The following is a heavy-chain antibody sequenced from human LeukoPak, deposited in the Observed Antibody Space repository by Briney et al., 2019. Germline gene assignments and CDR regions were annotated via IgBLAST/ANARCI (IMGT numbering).Heavy chain of an antibody. D-gene: IGHD2-15*01. CDR3: ARSESIGYLHY. V-gene: IGHV3-72*01. J-gene: IGHJ4*02. CDR1: RFTLSDYF. Sequence: GGSLRLSCVVSRFTLSDYFMDWVRQAPGKGLEWVGRTRNKVNSYTTEYAASVKGRFTISRDDSENSMSLQMNSLETEDTAVYYCARSESIGYLHYWGQGTLVTVSS. CDR2: TRNKVNSYTT.